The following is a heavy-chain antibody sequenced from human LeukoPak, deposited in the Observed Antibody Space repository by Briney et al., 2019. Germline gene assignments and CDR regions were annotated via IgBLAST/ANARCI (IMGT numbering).Heavy chain of an antibody. Sequence: GGSLRLSCAASGFTFSSYGMHWVRQAPGKGLEWVAVIWYGGSNKYYADSVKGRFTISRYNSKNTLYLQMNSLRAEDTAVYYCARDGVYGGNPSHWFDPWGQGTLVTVSS. CDR2: IWYGGSNK. D-gene: IGHD4-23*01. CDR1: GFTFSSYG. V-gene: IGHV3-33*01. CDR3: ARDGVYGGNPSHWFDP. J-gene: IGHJ5*02.